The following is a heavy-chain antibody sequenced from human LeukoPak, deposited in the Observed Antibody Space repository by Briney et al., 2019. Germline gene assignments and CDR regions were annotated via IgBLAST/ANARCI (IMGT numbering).Heavy chain of an antibody. V-gene: IGHV1-8*03. J-gene: IGHJ4*02. CDR3: GRVLGGGNSVHFDY. CDR2: MNPNTGNT. Sequence: ASVKVSCKASGYTFGTYDINWVRQAAGQGLEWMGWMNPNTGNTGYAQKFQGRATITRTTSTSTAYLQLSSLTSEDTAVYYCGRVLGGGNSVHFDYWGQGTLVTVSS. D-gene: IGHD4-23*01. CDR1: GYTFGTYD.